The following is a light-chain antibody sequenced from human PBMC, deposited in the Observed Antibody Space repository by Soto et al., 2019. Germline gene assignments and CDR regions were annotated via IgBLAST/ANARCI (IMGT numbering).Light chain of an antibody. CDR2: GAS. V-gene: IGKV3-20*01. CDR3: QQYGSSPWT. Sequence: EIVLTQSPGTLSLSPGERATLSCRASQSVSSSYLAWYQQKPGQAPRLLIYGASSRATGIPDRFSGSGSGTDSTLTISRLEPEDVAVYYCQQYGSSPWTFGQETKVEIK. CDR1: QSVSSSY. J-gene: IGKJ1*01.